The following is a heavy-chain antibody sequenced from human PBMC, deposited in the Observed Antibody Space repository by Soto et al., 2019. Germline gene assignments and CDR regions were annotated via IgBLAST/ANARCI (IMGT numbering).Heavy chain of an antibody. V-gene: IGHV3-30-3*01. CDR1: GFTFSSYA. CDR3: ARDTTVTTLYYFDY. CDR2: ISYDGSNK. Sequence: VGSLRLSCADSGFTFSSYAMHWVRQAPGKGLEWVAVISYDGSNKYYADSVKGRFTISRDNSKNTLYLQMNSLRAEDTAVYYCARDTTVTTLYYFDYWGQGTLVTVSS. D-gene: IGHD4-4*01. J-gene: IGHJ4*02.